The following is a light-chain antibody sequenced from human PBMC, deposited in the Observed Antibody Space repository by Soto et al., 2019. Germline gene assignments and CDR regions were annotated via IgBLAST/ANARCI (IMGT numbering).Light chain of an antibody. Sequence: EIDMPQYSSPLSAYVGDSVTITCQASQNINNYLNWSKPKPGRAPKLLIYDGSNLEAGVPSRFRGSGSATDFTFTISRLPPEDIATYDCQQYENLPPFGQGTRLEIK. V-gene: IGKV1-33*01. CDR1: QNINNY. CDR3: QQYENLPP. J-gene: IGKJ5*01. CDR2: DGS.